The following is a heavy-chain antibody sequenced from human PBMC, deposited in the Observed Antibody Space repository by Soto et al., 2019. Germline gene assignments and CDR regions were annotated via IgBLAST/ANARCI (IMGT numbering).Heavy chain of an antibody. CDR1: GLTFNNHA. Sequence: EVQLLESGGVLVQPGGSLRLSCAASGLTFNNHAMSWVRQAPGKGLEWVSAISVSGHSTYYANSVKDRFTISRDNSKNTLYLQMNSLRADDTAVYYCSKLPSIFGVEVTLGYFDLLDRGTLVSASP. V-gene: IGHV3-23*01. D-gene: IGHD3-3*01. CDR3: SKLPSIFGVEVTLGYFDL. J-gene: IGHJ2*01. CDR2: ISVSGHST.